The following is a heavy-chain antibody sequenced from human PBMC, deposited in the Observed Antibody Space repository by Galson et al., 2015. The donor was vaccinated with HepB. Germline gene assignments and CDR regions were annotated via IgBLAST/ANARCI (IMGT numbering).Heavy chain of an antibody. CDR2: ISSSSSYT. CDR1: GFTFSDYY. J-gene: IGHJ4*02. Sequence: SLRLSCAASGFTFSDYYMSWIRQAPGKGLEWVSYISSSSSYTNYADSVKGRFTISRDNSKNTLYLQMNSLRAEDTAVYYCAKDGGGYYFDYWGQGTLVTVSS. CDR3: AKDGGGYYFDY. D-gene: IGHD4-23*01. V-gene: IGHV3-11*06.